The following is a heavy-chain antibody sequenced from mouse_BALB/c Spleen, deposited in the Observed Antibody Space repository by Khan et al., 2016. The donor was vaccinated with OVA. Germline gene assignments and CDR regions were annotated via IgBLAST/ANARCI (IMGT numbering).Heavy chain of an antibody. CDR1: GYTFTDYE. Sequence: QVQLQQSGAELVRPGASLTLSCTASGYTFTDYEMHWVRQTPVHGLEWIGAIDPEAGVTSYSQNFKGKATMTAAKSSSTAYMELLSLTSEDSAGYYCASATLAYWGQGTLVTVSA. CDR3: ASATLAY. CDR2: IDPEAGVT. V-gene: IGHV1-15*01. J-gene: IGHJ3*01.